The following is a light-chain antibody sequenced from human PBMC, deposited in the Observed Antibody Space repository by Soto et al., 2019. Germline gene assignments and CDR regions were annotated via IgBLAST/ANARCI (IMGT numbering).Light chain of an antibody. V-gene: IGLV3-1*01. CDR1: KLGDKY. Sequence: SYELTQPPSVSESPGQTASITCSGDKLGDKYACWYQQKPGQSPVLVIYQDSKRPSGIPERFSGSNSGNTATLTISGTQAMDEADYYCQAWDSEVVFGGGTKLTVL. J-gene: IGLJ2*01. CDR3: QAWDSEVV. CDR2: QDS.